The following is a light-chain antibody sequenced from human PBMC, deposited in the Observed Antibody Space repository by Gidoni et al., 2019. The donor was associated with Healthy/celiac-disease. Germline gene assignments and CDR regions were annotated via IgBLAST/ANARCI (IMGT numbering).Light chain of an antibody. CDR1: SSNIGSNY. CDR2: RNN. J-gene: IGLJ1*01. V-gene: IGLV1-47*01. CDR3: AAWDDSLSGQV. Sequence: QSVLTPPPSASGTPGQGVTISCSGSSSNIGSNYVYWYQQLPGTAPKLLIYRNNQRPSGVPDRFSGSKSGTSASLAISGLRSEDEADYYCAAWDDSLSGQVFGTGTKVTVL.